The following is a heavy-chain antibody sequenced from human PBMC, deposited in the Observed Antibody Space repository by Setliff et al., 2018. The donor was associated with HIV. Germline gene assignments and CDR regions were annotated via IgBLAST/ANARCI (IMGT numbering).Heavy chain of an antibody. Sequence: GGSLRLSCEASGFSVTDNYMGWVRQAPGKGLEWVALMYKGGETYYADFVKGRLTIARDNSKNTVSLQMTNLGTGDTAVYYCAKGGYGGSYYVAGYWGQGTLVTVSS. CDR2: MYKGGET. J-gene: IGHJ4*02. CDR3: AKGGYGGSYYVAGY. V-gene: IGHV3-66*02. CDR1: GFSVTDNY. D-gene: IGHD1-26*01.